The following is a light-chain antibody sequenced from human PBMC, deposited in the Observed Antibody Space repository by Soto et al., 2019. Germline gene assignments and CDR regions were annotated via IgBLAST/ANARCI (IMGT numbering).Light chain of an antibody. CDR1: QSIKTW. CDR3: QQYNGDSWT. Sequence: DIPMTQSPSTLSASVGDRVTITCRASQSIKTWLAWYQQKPGRAPNLLIYQASNLHIGVPSGFSGIGSGTECTLTISDLQPDDCSTYFCQQYNGDSWTFGQGTKVEVK. CDR2: QAS. V-gene: IGKV1-5*03. J-gene: IGKJ1*01.